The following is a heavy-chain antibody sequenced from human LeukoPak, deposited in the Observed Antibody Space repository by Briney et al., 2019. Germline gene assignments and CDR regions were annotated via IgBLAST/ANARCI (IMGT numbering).Heavy chain of an antibody. CDR2: ISRSGGGN. V-gene: IGHV3-23*01. CDR3: ARGTDTGTKNFNS. Sequence: AGGTLRLSCATSGFTVRNYAMTWVRQAPGKGLEWVSAISRSGGGNYYRYSVKGRFTISRDNSNTILFLQMSSLRVDDTAVYFCARGTDTGTKNFNSWGQGTLVTVSP. J-gene: IGHJ4*02. D-gene: IGHD1-7*01. CDR1: GFTVRNYA.